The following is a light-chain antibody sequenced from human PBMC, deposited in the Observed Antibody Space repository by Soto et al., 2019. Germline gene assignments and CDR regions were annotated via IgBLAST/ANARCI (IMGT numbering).Light chain of an antibody. CDR1: SSDIGADDF. Sequence: QSVLTQPASVSGSPGQSITISCTGTSSDIGADDFVSWYQHHPDKTPKLIIFEVTYRPTGISHRFSASKSGNTASLTISGLEAEDEAFYYCSSYRRTTFPHVVVGGGTKLTVL. J-gene: IGLJ2*01. V-gene: IGLV2-14*01. CDR2: EVT. CDR3: SSYRRTTFPHVV.